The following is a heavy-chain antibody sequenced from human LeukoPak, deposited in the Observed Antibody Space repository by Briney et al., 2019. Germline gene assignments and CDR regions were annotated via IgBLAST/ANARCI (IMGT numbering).Heavy chain of an antibody. Sequence: GSSVKVSCKASGGTFSSYAISWVRQAPGQGLEWIGRIIPILGIANYAHKFQGRVPITADKYTSTAYMEPSSLSSEDTAVYYCERSWYYDILTGYWGMDVWGQGTTVTVSS. D-gene: IGHD3-9*01. CDR3: ERSWYYDILTGYWGMDV. CDR1: GGTFSSYA. V-gene: IGHV1-69*04. CDR2: IIPILGIA. J-gene: IGHJ6*02.